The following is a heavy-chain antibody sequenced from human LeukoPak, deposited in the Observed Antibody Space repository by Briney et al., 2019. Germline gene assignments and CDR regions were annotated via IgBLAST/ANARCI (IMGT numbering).Heavy chain of an antibody. D-gene: IGHD3-22*01. CDR3: ASEADSSGTFDY. V-gene: IGHV6-1*01. Sequence: SQTLSLTCAISGDSVSSNSAAWNWIRQSPSRGLEWLGRTYYRSKWCNDYAVSVKSRITINPDTSKNQFSLRLNSVTPEDTAVYYCASEADSSGTFDYWGQGTLVTVSS. J-gene: IGHJ4*02. CDR1: GDSVSSNSAA. CDR2: TYYRSKWCN.